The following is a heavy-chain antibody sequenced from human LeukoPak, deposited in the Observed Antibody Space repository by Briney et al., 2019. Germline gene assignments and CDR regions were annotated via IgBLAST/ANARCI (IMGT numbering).Heavy chain of an antibody. V-gene: IGHV1-3*01. CDR2: INPANGNT. CDR1: GYPFRSYV. J-gene: IGHJ4*02. CDR3: ARDSSGVAFDY. Sequence: ASVKVSCKASGYPFRSYVIHWLRQAPGQSLEWIGWINPANGNTKYSRNFQGRVTITRDTSASTAYMELRSLRSDDTAVYYCARDSSGVAFDYWGQGTLVTVSS. D-gene: IGHD3-3*01.